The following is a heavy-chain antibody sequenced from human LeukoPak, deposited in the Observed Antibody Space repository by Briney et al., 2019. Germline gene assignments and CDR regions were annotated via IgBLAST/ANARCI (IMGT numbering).Heavy chain of an antibody. J-gene: IGHJ4*02. CDR1: GFTFSNYA. CDR2: ISYDGSNK. CDR3: VREPYCSGGSCYTSGFDC. Sequence: GGSLRLSCAASGFTFSNYAMHWVRQAPGKGLEWVAVISYDGSNKYYADSVKGRFTISRDNSKNTLYLQMNSLSADDTAVYYCVREPYCSGGSCYTSGFDCWGQGTLVTVSS. V-gene: IGHV3-30-3*01. D-gene: IGHD2-15*01.